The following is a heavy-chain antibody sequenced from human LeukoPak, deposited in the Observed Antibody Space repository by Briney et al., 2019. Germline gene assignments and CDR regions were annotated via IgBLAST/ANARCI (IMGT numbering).Heavy chain of an antibody. Sequence: GGSLRLSFSASGFTFSGSAMPWGRQASGKGLGWVGRIRSKANSYATAYAASVKGRFTISRDDSKNTAYLQMNILKTEDTAVYYCTSQPALVLRFSRYYYGMDVWGQGTTVTVSS. V-gene: IGHV3-73*01. CDR3: TSQPALVLRFSRYYYGMDV. CDR1: GFTFSGSA. J-gene: IGHJ6*02. D-gene: IGHD3-3*01. CDR2: IRSKANSYAT.